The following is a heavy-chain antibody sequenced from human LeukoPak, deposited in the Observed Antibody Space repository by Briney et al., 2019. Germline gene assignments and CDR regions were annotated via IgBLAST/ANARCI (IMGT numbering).Heavy chain of an antibody. CDR3: ASPEWSSGYYCEY. Sequence: SVKVSCKASGGTFTSYAISWVRQAPGQGLEWMGGIIPIFGTANYAQKLQGRVTITTDESTSTAYMELSSLRSGDTAVYYCASPEWSSGYYCEYWGRGTRVSVSS. J-gene: IGHJ4*02. CDR2: IIPIFGTA. D-gene: IGHD3-22*01. CDR1: GGTFTSYA. V-gene: IGHV1-69*05.